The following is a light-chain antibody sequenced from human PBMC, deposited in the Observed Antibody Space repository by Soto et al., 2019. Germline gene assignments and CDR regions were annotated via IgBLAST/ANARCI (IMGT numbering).Light chain of an antibody. CDR3: QIWGTGPYVV. J-gene: IGLJ2*01. V-gene: IGLV4-69*01. CDR1: SGHSSYA. CDR2: LNSDGSH. Sequence: QAVVTQSPSASASLGASVKLTCTLSSGHSSYAIAWHQQQPEKGPRYLMKLNSDGSHSKGDGIPDRFSGSSSGAERYLTISSLQSEDEADYYCQIWGTGPYVVFGGGTKLTVL.